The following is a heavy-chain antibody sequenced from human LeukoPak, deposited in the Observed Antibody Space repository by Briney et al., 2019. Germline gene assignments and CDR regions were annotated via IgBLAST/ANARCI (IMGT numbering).Heavy chain of an antibody. CDR2: ISSSGSTI. V-gene: IGHV3-48*04. Sequence: PGGSLRLSCAASGFTFSSYSMNWVRQAPGKGLEWVSSISSSGSTIYYADSVKGRFTISRDNAKNSLYLQMNSLRAEDTAVYYCARAGTGYCSSTNCYYMDVWGKGTTVTVSS. CDR3: ARAGTGYCSSTNCYYMDV. D-gene: IGHD2-2*03. CDR1: GFTFSSYS. J-gene: IGHJ6*03.